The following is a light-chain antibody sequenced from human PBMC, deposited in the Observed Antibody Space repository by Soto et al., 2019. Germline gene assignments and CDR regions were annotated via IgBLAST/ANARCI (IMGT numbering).Light chain of an antibody. CDR3: AAWDDSLNGVV. CDR2: SSD. CDR1: NSNIGSNP. Sequence: QPVLTQPPSASGTPGQRVTISCSASNSNIGSNPVNWYQHLPGTAPKLLIYSSDQRPSGVPDRFSGSRSYTSASLAISGLQSEDEADYYCAAWDDSLNGVVFGGGTKLTVL. J-gene: IGLJ2*01. V-gene: IGLV1-44*01.